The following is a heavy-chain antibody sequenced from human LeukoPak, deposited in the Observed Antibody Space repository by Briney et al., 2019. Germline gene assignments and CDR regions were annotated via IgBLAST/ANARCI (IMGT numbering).Heavy chain of an antibody. D-gene: IGHD6-13*01. J-gene: IGHJ4*02. CDR1: GFTFSSYA. CDR2: ISGSGGST. CDR3: AKDLYSSSWYYFDY. V-gene: IGHV3-23*01. Sequence: GGSLRLSCAASGFTFSSYAMSWVRQAPGKGLGWVSAISGSGGSTYYADSVKGRFTISRDNSKNTLYLQMNSLRAEDTAVYYCAKDLYSSSWYYFDYWGQGTLVTVSS.